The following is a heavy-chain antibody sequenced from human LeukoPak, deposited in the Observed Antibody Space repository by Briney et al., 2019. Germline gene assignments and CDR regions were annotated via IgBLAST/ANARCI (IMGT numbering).Heavy chain of an antibody. D-gene: IGHD1-26*01. CDR3: ARSGEPYFDY. Sequence: GASLQISCKVSGYIFTTYWIGWVRQLPGKGLEWMGIIYPGDSDTTYSPSFQGQVTISADKSISTAYLQWSSLKASDTAMYYCARSGEPYFDYWGQGTLVTVSS. CDR2: IYPGDSDT. V-gene: IGHV5-51*01. CDR1: GYIFTTYW. J-gene: IGHJ4*02.